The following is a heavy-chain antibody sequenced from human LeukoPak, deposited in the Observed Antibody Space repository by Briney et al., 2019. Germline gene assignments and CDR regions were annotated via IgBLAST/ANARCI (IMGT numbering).Heavy chain of an antibody. CDR3: TRDRPGDSAVGATDR. Sequence: GGSLRLSCAASGFTFSSYGMHWVRQAPGKGLEWVAVISYDGNNKYYADSVKGRFTISRDNSKNTLYLQMNSLRAEDTAVYYCTRDRPGDSAVGATDRWGQGSLVTVSS. CDR1: GFTFSSYG. J-gene: IGHJ5*02. D-gene: IGHD1-26*01. CDR2: ISYDGNNK. V-gene: IGHV3-30*03.